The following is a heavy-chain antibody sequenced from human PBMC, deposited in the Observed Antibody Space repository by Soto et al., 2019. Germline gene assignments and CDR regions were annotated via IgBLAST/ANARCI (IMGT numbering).Heavy chain of an antibody. Sequence: QVQLVQSGAEVKKPGASVKVSCKASGYTFTSDGVSWVRQAPGQGLEWMGWISGYNGNTNYPQRFRDRVTLTTDTSTSTAYMELRSLRSDDSAVYYCARDAHCGGAPGCRAMDVWGQGTTITVSS. CDR1: GYTFTSDG. V-gene: IGHV1-18*04. J-gene: IGHJ6*02. CDR2: ISGYNGNT. D-gene: IGHD2-21*01. CDR3: ARDAHCGGAPGCRAMDV.